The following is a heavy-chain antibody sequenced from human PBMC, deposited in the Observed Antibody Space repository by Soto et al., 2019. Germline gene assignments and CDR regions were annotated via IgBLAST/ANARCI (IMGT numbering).Heavy chain of an antibody. CDR2: IIPILDTT. V-gene: IGHV1-69*01. D-gene: IGHD4-4*01. J-gene: IGHJ4*02. CDR1: GGNSSSYA. CDR3: ASGGTTVNRRFDF. Sequence: QVQVVQSGAEVKKPGSSVRVSCKASGGNSSSYAITWMRQAPGQGLEWMGGIIPILDTTDYAQKFQGRVTFTADESTSTVYMELSSLTSEDTAVYYCASGGTTVNRRFDFWGQGTLVTVSS.